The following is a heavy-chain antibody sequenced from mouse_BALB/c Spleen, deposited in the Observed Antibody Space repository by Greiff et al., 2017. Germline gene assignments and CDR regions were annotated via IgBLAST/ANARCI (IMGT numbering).Heavy chain of an antibody. CDR1: GYSITSDYA. Sequence: EVKLMESGPGLVKPSQSLSLTCTVTGYSITSDYAWNWIRQFPGNKLEWMGYISYSGSTSYNPSLKSRISITRDTSKNQFFLQLNSVTTEDTATYYCARSKVPAWFAYWGQGTLVTVSA. V-gene: IGHV3-2*02. CDR2: ISYSGST. CDR3: ARSKVPAWFAY. J-gene: IGHJ3*01.